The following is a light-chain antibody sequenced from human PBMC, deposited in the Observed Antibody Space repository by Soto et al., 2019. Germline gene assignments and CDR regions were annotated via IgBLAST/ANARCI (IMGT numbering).Light chain of an antibody. J-gene: IGKJ4*01. Sequence: DIQMTQSPSSVSASVGDRVTITCRASQGISSWLVWYQQKPGKAPKLLIYAASSLQSGVPSRFSGSGSRTDFTLTNSSLQPEDFATYYCQQAVSFPTFGGGTKVEIK. CDR1: QGISSW. CDR2: AAS. CDR3: QQAVSFPT. V-gene: IGKV1D-12*01.